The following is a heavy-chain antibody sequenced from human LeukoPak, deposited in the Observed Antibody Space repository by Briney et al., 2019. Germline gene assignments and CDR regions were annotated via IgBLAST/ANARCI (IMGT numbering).Heavy chain of an antibody. D-gene: IGHD3-3*01. J-gene: IGHJ4*02. CDR1: GLTFSGDW. CDR3: SRALGGGTTG. CDR2: ISGDGSST. V-gene: IGHV3-74*01. Sequence: PGGSLRLSCAGSGLTFSGDWMHWVRQAPGKGLVWISRISGDGSSTAYAGSVKGRFSISRDNAKNMLYLQMNSLRAEDTAIYYCSRALGGGTTGWGQGTLVTVS.